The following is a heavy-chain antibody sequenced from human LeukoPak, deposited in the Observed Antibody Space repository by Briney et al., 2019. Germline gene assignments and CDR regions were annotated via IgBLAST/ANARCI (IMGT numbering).Heavy chain of an antibody. CDR2: ISYDGSNK. D-gene: IGHD2-15*01. J-gene: IGHJ4*02. CDR3: AKGPLCYQLLPFDD. CDR1: GFTFSSYG. V-gene: IGHV3-30*18. Sequence: GGSLRLSCAASGFTFSSYGMHWVRQAPGKGLEWVAVISYDGSNKYYADSVKGRLTISRDNSKNTLYLQMNSLRAEDTAVYYCAKGPLCYQLLPFDDWGQGTLVTVSS.